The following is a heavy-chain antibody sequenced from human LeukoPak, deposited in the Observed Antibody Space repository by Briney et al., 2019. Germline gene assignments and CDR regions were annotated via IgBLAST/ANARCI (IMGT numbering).Heavy chain of an antibody. CDR1: GFTFSSYG. CDR3: AKDPEYSSGWYLDS. CDR2: IWYDGSNK. Sequence: PGRSLRLSCAASGFTFSSYGMHWVRQAPGKGLEWVAVIWYDGSNKYYADSVKGRFTISRDNSKNTLYLQMSSLRAEDTALYYCAKDPEYSSGWYLDSWGQGTLVTVSS. V-gene: IGHV3-33*06. D-gene: IGHD6-19*01. J-gene: IGHJ4*02.